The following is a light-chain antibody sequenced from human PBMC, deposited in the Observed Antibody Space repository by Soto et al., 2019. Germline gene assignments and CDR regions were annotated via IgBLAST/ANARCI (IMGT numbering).Light chain of an antibody. CDR2: GAS. Sequence: EIVLTQSPDTLSVSPGERATLSCRASQSISSYLAWYQQKPGQAPRLLIYGASSRATGIPDRFSGSGSGTDFTLAISRLEPGDSAVYFCQQCDTSPWTFGQGTKVEIK. V-gene: IGKV3-20*01. CDR3: QQCDTSPWT. CDR1: QSISSY. J-gene: IGKJ1*01.